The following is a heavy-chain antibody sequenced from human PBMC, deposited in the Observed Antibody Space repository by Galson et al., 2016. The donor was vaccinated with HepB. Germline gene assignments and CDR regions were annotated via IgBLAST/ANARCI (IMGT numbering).Heavy chain of an antibody. CDR1: GFTFSNYA. Sequence: SLRLSCAASGFTFSNYAMHWVRQAPGKELEWVAVIAHDGYEKYYTESVEGRFTVSRDNSKNTLYLQMNTLRPEDTATYYCARVKVPGTEDLQYWGQGTLVSVSS. D-gene: IGHD1-26*01. J-gene: IGHJ1*01. V-gene: IGHV3-30-3*01. CDR3: ARVKVPGTEDLQY. CDR2: IAHDGYEK.